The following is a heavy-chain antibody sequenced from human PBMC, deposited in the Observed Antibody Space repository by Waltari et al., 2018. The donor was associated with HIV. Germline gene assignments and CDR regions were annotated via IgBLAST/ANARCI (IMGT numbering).Heavy chain of an antibody. D-gene: IGHD5-12*01. CDR2: INHCRNP. CDR1: GEPFDGYY. CDR3: ASRALWLRPVYYFDY. Sequence: QVQLQQWGAGLLKPSETLSLTCAVYGEPFDGYYWSWIRQPPGKRLEWMGEINHCRNPSCTPPPETRLTMAVDASTNHFALNLKSVTAADTGVYYCASRALWLRPVYYFDYWGQGALVTVSS. V-gene: IGHV4-34*01. J-gene: IGHJ4*02.